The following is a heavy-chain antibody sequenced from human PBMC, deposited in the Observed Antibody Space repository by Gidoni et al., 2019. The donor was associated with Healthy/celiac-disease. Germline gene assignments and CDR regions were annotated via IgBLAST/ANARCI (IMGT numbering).Heavy chain of an antibody. CDR3: ASLYPDIVVVPAAIVDYYGMDV. CDR2: INPNSGGT. D-gene: IGHD2-2*01. Sequence: QVQLVQSGAEVKKPGASVNVSCKPSGYTFTCYYMHSLRQAPGQALEWMGWINPNSGGTNYAQKFQGRVTMTRDTSISTAYMELSRLRSDDTAVYYCASLYPDIVVVPAAIVDYYGMDVWGQGTTVTVSS. CDR1: GYTFTCYY. V-gene: IGHV1-2*02. J-gene: IGHJ6*02.